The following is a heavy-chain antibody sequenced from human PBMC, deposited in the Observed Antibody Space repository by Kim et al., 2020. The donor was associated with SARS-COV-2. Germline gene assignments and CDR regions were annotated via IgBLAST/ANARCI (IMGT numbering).Heavy chain of an antibody. D-gene: IGHD3-16*02. CDR2: ISGSGGHT. CDR1: GFTFNNHA. V-gene: IGHV3-23*01. Sequence: GGSLRLSCAASGFTFNNHAMSWVRQAPGEGLEWVSAISGSGGHTYSADSVKGRFTISRDNSDNTLYLQMNSLRAEDTALYYCAKAGDSNRYNFERGGDFWRQGHRVTVS. CDR3: AKAGDSNRYNFERGGDF. J-gene: IGHJ4*02.